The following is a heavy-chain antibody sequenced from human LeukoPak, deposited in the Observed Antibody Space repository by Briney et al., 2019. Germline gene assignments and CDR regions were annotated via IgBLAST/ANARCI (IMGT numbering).Heavy chain of an antibody. V-gene: IGHV3-74*01. D-gene: IGHD3-22*01. Sequence: GGSLRLSCAASGFTFSSYWMNWVRQAPGKGLVWVSRINSDGSTTTYADSVKGRSTISRDNARKTLYLQMNSLRAEDTAVYYCARYYYDSSGSQGAFDIWGQGTMVTVSS. CDR2: INSDGSTT. CDR3: ARYYYDSSGSQGAFDI. CDR1: GFTFSSYW. J-gene: IGHJ3*02.